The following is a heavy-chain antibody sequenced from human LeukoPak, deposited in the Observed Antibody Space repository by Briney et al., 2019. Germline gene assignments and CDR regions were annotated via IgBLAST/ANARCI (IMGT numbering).Heavy chain of an antibody. J-gene: IGHJ5*01. Sequence: GGSLRLSCAASGFSFSSYWMTWVRQAPGKGLEWVANIKEDGSDKYYVDSVKGRFTISRDNAKNSLYLRMNSLRAEDTAVYYCARDSGWFRFDSWGQGTLVTVSS. V-gene: IGHV3-7*03. CDR3: ARDSGWFRFDS. D-gene: IGHD6-13*01. CDR1: GFSFSSYW. CDR2: IKEDGSDK.